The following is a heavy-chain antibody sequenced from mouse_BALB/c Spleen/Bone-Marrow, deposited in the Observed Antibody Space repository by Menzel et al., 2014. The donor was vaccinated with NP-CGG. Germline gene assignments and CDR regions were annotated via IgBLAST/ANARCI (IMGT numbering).Heavy chain of an antibody. Sequence: QVQLQQSGAELARPGASVKMSCKASGYTFDYYTVQWVKQRPGQGLEWIGYINPSSGYTNYNQKFKDKATLTADKSFSTAYMQLSSLTSEDSAVYYCAREVYGSWFAYWGQGTLVTVSA. CDR2: INPSSGYT. V-gene: IGHV1-4*01. D-gene: IGHD2-2*01. CDR1: GYTFDYYT. CDR3: AREVYGSWFAY. J-gene: IGHJ3*01.